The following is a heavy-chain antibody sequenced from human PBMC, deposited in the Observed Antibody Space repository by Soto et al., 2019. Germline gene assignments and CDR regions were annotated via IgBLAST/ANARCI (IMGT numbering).Heavy chain of an antibody. Sequence: EVQLLESGGGLVQPGGSLRLFCAASGFTFSHYAMTWVRQAPGKGLEWVSVITGSGGGTYFVDSVKGRFTISRDNSKNTVYLQMNSLRAEDTAVYYCAKRPLTAAGFDYWGQGTLATVSS. J-gene: IGHJ4*02. V-gene: IGHV3-23*01. D-gene: IGHD6-13*01. CDR2: ITGSGGGT. CDR3: AKRPLTAAGFDY. CDR1: GFTFSHYA.